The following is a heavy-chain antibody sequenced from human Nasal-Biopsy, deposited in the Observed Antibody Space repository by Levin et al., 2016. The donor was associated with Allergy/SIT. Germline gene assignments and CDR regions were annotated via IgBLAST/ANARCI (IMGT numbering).Heavy chain of an antibody. CDR3: AKARRAVVAEVGDH. CDR2: INAGDGNT. V-gene: IGHV1-3*01. J-gene: IGHJ4*02. CDR1: GYTFTSYG. D-gene: IGHD6-19*01. Sequence: ASVKVSCKTSGYTFTSYGVHWVRQAPGQRLEWMGWINAGDGNTKYSENFQDRVTITRDTSASTSCMELNSLRSTDTAVYYCAKARRAVVAEVGDHWGQGTLVTVSS.